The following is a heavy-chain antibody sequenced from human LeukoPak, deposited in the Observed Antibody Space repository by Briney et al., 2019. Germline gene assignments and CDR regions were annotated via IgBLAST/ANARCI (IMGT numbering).Heavy chain of an antibody. Sequence: PSETLSLTCTVSGGSISSSSYYWGWIRQPAGKGLEWIGRIYTSGSTNYNPSLKSRVTMSVDTSKNQFSLKLSSVTAADTAVYYCARDTERDYDFWSGAGFGMDVWGQGTTVTVSS. CDR3: ARDTERDYDFWSGAGFGMDV. CDR2: IYTSGST. D-gene: IGHD3-3*01. CDR1: GGSISSSSYY. V-gene: IGHV4-61*02. J-gene: IGHJ6*02.